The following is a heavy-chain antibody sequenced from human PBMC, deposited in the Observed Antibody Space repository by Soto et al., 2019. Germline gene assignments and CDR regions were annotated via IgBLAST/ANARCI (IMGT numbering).Heavy chain of an antibody. CDR1: GFTFSSYW. CDR3: ARGGSGWYSAYYYGMDV. CDR2: IKQDGSEK. V-gene: IGHV3-7*04. D-gene: IGHD6-19*01. Sequence: EVQLVESGGGLVQPGGSLRLSCAASGFTFSSYWMSWVRQAPGKGLEWVANIKQDGSEKYYVDSVKGRFTISRDNANNPRYLQMNLLTAQDPAAYYCARGGSGWYSAYYYGMDVWGQGTTVTVSS. J-gene: IGHJ6*02.